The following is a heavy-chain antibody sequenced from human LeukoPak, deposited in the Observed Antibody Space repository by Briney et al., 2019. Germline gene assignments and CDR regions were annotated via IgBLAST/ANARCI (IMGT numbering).Heavy chain of an antibody. CDR3: ASTGVGDPYSGYDSGWFDP. D-gene: IGHD5-12*01. Sequence: SVKVSCKASGGTFSSYAISWVRQAPGQGLEWMGRIIPIFGIANYAQKFQGRVTITADKSTSTAYMELGSLRSEDTAVYYCASTGVGDPYSGYDSGWFDPWGQGTLVTVSS. CDR2: IIPIFGIA. CDR1: GGTFSSYA. J-gene: IGHJ5*02. V-gene: IGHV1-69*04.